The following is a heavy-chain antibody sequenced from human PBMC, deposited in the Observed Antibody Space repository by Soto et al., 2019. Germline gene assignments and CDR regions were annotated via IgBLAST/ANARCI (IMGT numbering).Heavy chain of an antibody. CDR3: ASRNYYESSGYYYWYYFDF. V-gene: IGHV3-30*14. CDR1: GFTFSSYA. CDR2: ISYDGSNK. Sequence: HPGGSLRLSCAASGFTFSSYAMHWVRQAPGKGLEWVAVISYDGSNKYYADSVKGRFTISRDNSRNTLYLQMNSLGAEDTAVFYCASRNYYESSGYYYWYYFDFWGQGTLVTVSS. D-gene: IGHD3-22*01. J-gene: IGHJ4*02.